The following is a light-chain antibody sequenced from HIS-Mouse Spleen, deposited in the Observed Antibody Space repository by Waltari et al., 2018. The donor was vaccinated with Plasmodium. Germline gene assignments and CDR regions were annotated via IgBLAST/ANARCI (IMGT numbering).Light chain of an antibody. J-gene: IGKJ3*01. CDR1: QSVSSN. V-gene: IGKV3-15*01. CDR3: QQYNNWSFT. Sequence: EIVLTQPPATLSVSAGQRVTLTCRASQSVSSNLAWYQQKPGQAPRLLIYGASTRATGIPARVSGSGSGTEFTLTISSLQSEDFAVYYCQQYNNWSFTFGPGTKVDIK. CDR2: GAS.